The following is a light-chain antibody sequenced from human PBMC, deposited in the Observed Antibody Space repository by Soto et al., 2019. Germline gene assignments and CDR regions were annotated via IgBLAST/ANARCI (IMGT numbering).Light chain of an antibody. Sequence: QSALTQPPSASGSPGQSVTISCTGTRSDVGGYNYVSWYQQHPGKAPKLIIYEVNKRPSGVPDRFSGSKSGNTASLSVSGLQADDEADYYCSSYAGSNNLEVFGGGTKLTVL. CDR1: RSDVGGYNY. CDR2: EVN. J-gene: IGLJ2*01. CDR3: SSYAGSNNLEV. V-gene: IGLV2-8*01.